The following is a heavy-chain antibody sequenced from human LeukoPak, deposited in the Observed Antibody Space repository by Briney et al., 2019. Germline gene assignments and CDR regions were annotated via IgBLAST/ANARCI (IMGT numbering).Heavy chain of an antibody. Sequence: SETLSLTCTVSGYSISSGYYWGWIRQPPGKGLEWIGSIYHSGNTYYNPSLMSRVTISVDTSKNQFSLKLSSVTAADTAVYYCARMGSSGYYSNAFDIWGQGTVVTVSS. CDR2: IYHSGNT. CDR1: GYSISSGYY. V-gene: IGHV4-38-2*02. J-gene: IGHJ3*02. D-gene: IGHD3-22*01. CDR3: ARMGSSGYYSNAFDI.